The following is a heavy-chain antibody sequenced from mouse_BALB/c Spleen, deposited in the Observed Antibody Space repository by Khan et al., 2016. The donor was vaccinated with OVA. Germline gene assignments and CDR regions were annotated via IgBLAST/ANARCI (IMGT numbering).Heavy chain of an antibody. D-gene: IGHD1-1*01. J-gene: IGHJ4*01. V-gene: IGHV3-2*02. CDR1: GYSITSNYA. CDR3: ARGNYYGYALDY. Sequence: VQLKESGPGLVKPSQSLSLTCTVNGYSITSNYAWNWIRQFPENKLEWMGYISYSGSTNYNPSLKSRLSITRDTSKNQFFLLLHSVTTEDSATYYCARGNYYGYALDYWGQGTSVTVSS. CDR2: ISYSGST.